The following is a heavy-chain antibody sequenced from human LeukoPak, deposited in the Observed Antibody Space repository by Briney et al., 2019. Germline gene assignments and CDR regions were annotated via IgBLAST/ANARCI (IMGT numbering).Heavy chain of an antibody. CDR2: INPNSGGT. Sequence: ASVKVSCKASGYAITSHYMHWVRQAPGQGLEWMGWINPNSGGTNYAQKFQGRVTMTRNTSISTAYMELSSLRSEDTAVYYCARGSPPYYSGYEVGDYWGQGTLVTVSS. J-gene: IGHJ4*02. D-gene: IGHD5-12*01. CDR1: GYAITSHY. CDR3: ARGSPPYYSGYEVGDY. V-gene: IGHV1-2*02.